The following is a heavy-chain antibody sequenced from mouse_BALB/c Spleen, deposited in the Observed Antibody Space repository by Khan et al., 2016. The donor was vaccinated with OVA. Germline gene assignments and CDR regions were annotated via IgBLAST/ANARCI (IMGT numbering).Heavy chain of an antibody. V-gene: IGHV1-7*01. CDR3: AKNGRSYDWLTY. Sequence: QVQLQQSGAELAKPGASVKMSCKASGYTFTSYWMHWVKQRPGQGLEWIGYINPSTGYTEYNQRFKDKATLTADKSSSTAYMQLSSLTSEASAVFDGAKNGRSYDWLTYGGQGTLVTVSA. CDR1: GYTFTSYW. J-gene: IGHJ3*01. D-gene: IGHD2-12*01. CDR2: INPSTGYT.